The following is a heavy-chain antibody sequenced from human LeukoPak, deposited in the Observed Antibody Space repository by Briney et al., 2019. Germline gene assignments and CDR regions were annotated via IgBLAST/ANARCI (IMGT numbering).Heavy chain of an antibody. CDR2: ISGSGSTK. CDR1: GCTFSDYY. D-gene: IGHD6-13*01. V-gene: IGHV3-11*01. J-gene: IGHJ4*02. Sequence: GGSLRLSCAASGCTFSDYYMSWIRQAPGKGLEWVSHISGSGSTKIYADSVKGRFTISRDNAENSLYLQVNSLRAEDTAVYYCARVGSIAAAGTPDYWGQGTLVTVSS. CDR3: ARVGSIAAAGTPDY.